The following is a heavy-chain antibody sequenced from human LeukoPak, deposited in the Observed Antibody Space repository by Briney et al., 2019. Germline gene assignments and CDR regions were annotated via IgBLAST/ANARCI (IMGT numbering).Heavy chain of an antibody. CDR1: GFTFSSLW. D-gene: IGHD2/OR15-2a*01. CDR3: ARDRSTTVSNTLGYFDY. V-gene: IGHV3-7*03. Sequence: GGSLRLSCAASGFTFSSLWMSWVRQAPGKGLEWVANIKQDGSEKYYVDSVKGRFTFSRDNAKNSLYLQMNSLRAEDTAVYYCARDRSTTVSNTLGYFDYWGQGTLVTVSS. CDR2: IKQDGSEK. J-gene: IGHJ4*02.